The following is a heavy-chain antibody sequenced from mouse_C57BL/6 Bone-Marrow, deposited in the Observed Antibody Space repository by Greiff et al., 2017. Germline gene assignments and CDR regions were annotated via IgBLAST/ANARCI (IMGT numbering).Heavy chain of an antibody. CDR1: GFNIKDDY. D-gene: IGHD4-1*01. CDR2: IDPENGDT. CDR3: TTSWDWYFDV. Sequence: EVKLQESGAELVRPGASVKLSCTASGFNIKDDYMPWVKQRPEQGLEWIGWIDPENGDTEYASKFQGKATITADTSSNTAYLQLSSLPSEDTAVYYCTTSWDWYFDVWGTGTTVTVSS. V-gene: IGHV14-4*01. J-gene: IGHJ1*03.